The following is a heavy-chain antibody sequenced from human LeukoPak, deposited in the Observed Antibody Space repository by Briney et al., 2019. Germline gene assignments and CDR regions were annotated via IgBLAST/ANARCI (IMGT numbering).Heavy chain of an antibody. D-gene: IGHD4/OR15-4a*01. CDR3: AKVMTMVVHVFDI. Sequence: SETLSLTCTVSGGSISSGNYYWNWIRQPAGKGLEWIGRIYTSGSINYNPSLKSRVTISVDTSKNQFSLKLTSVTAADTAVYYCAKVMTMVVHVFDIWGQGTMVTVSS. CDR1: GGSISSGNYY. J-gene: IGHJ3*02. V-gene: IGHV4-61*02. CDR2: IYTSGSI.